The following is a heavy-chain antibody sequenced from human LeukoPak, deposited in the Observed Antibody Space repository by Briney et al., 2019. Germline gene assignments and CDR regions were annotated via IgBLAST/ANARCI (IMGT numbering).Heavy chain of an antibody. J-gene: IGHJ5*02. V-gene: IGHV3-74*01. D-gene: IGHD2-8*01. Sequence: VGSLRLSCAASGFTFSSYWMHWVRQAPGKGLVWVSRIIIVVSSTSYADSVKGRFAISRDNAKNTLYLQMNSLRAEDTAVYYCARDLGYCTNGVCYSYNWFDPWGQGTLVTVSS. CDR2: IIIVVSST. CDR1: GFTFSSYW. CDR3: ARDLGYCTNGVCYSYNWFDP.